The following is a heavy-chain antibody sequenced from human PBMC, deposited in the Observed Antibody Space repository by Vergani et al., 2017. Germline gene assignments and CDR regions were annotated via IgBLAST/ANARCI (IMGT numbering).Heavy chain of an antibody. J-gene: IGHJ3*02. D-gene: IGHD5-12*01. CDR2: IIPIFGTA. Sequence: QVQLVQSGAEVKKPGSSVKVSCKASGGTFSSYAISWVRQAPGQGLEWMGGIIPIFGTANYAQKFQGRVTITADKSTSTAYMELRSLRSDDTAVYYCARDREVATRNAFDIWGQGTMVTVSS. V-gene: IGHV1-69*06. CDR1: GGTFSSYA. CDR3: ARDREVATRNAFDI.